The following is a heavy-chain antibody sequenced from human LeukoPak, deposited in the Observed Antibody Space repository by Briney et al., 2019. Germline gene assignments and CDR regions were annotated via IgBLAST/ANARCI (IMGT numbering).Heavy chain of an antibody. CDR2: ISAYNGNT. Sequence: GASVKVSCKASGYTFTSYGISWVRQAPGQWLEWMGWISAYNGNTNYAQKLQGRVTMTTDTSTSTAYMELRSLRSDDTAVYYCARDGGYYYDSSGYLRVIYYFDYWGQGTLVTVSS. CDR3: ARDGGYYYDSSGYLRVIYYFDY. V-gene: IGHV1-18*01. CDR1: GYTFTSYG. D-gene: IGHD3-22*01. J-gene: IGHJ4*02.